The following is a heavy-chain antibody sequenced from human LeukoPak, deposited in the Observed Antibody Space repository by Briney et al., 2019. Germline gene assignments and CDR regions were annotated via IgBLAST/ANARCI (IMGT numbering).Heavy chain of an antibody. Sequence: ASVKVSCKASGYTFNTYGITWVRQAPGQGLEWMGWISVYNGNTNYARKLQGRVTMTTDTSTSTAYMELRSLTSDDTAVCYCARDVGYCSAGICYSAPMLHYWGQGTLVTVSS. CDR2: ISVYNGNT. D-gene: IGHD2-15*01. V-gene: IGHV1-18*01. CDR3: ARDVGYCSAGICYSAPMLHY. CDR1: GYTFNTYG. J-gene: IGHJ4*02.